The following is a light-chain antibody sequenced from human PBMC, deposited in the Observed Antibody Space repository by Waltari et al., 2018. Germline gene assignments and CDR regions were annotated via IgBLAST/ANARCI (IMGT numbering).Light chain of an antibody. CDR1: NIGIRS. CDR2: SDT. V-gene: IGLV3-21*04. CDR3: QVWDSNNDHAFWV. J-gene: IGLJ3*02. Sequence: SYVLTQPPSVSVAPGETASIACGGNNIGIRSVHWYQHKPGQAPVLVIYSDTDRPSGIPERFSGSNAGNTATLTISRVEAGDEADYYCQVWDSNNDHAFWVFGGGTNLTVL.